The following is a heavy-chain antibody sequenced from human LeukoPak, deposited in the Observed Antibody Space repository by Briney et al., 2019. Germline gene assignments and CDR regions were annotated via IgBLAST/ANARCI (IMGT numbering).Heavy chain of an antibody. CDR1: GYTFTSYD. Sequence: ASVKVSCKASGYTFTSYDINWVRQATGQGLVWMGWMNPNSGNTGYAQKLQGRVTMTRNTSISTAYMELSSLRSEDTAVYYCARGPRRNIVVVPAAISYYYYYMGVWGKGTTVTVSS. V-gene: IGHV1-8*01. J-gene: IGHJ6*03. CDR3: ARGPRRNIVVVPAAISYYYYYMGV. CDR2: MNPNSGNT. D-gene: IGHD2-2*02.